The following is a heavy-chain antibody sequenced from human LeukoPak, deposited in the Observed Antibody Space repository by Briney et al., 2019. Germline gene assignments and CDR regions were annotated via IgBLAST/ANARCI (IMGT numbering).Heavy chain of an antibody. D-gene: IGHD5-12*01. CDR3: ATISGNFDYFDY. V-gene: IGHV3-9*01. J-gene: IGHJ4*02. Sequence: PGRSLRLSCAASGFTFDDYAMHWVRQAPGKGLEWVSGISWNSGNIGYADSVKGRFTISRDNPKNTLYLQMNSLRAEDTAVYYCATISGNFDYFDYWGQGTLVTVSS. CDR2: ISWNSGNI. CDR1: GFTFDDYA.